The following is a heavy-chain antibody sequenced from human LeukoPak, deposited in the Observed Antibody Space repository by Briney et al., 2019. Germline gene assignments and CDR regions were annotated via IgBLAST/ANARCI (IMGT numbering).Heavy chain of an antibody. Sequence: PGGSLRLSCAASGFTFSSYAMSWVRQAPGKGLEWVSAISGSGGSTYFADSVKGRFTISRDNSKSTLYLQMNSLRAEDSALYYCARGVTTADYWGQGTLVTVSS. CDR1: GFTFSSYA. D-gene: IGHD4-17*01. CDR3: ARGVTTADY. J-gene: IGHJ4*02. V-gene: IGHV3-23*01. CDR2: ISGSGGST.